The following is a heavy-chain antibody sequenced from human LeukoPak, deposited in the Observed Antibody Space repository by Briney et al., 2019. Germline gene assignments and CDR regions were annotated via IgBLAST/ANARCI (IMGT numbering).Heavy chain of an antibody. CDR2: INPNSGGT. D-gene: IGHD3-22*01. Sequence: GASVTVSRKASGYTFTGYYMHWVRQAPGQGLDWMGRINPNSGGTNYAQKVQGRVTMTRNTSISTDYMELSRLRSDDTAVYYCARGVLVYYDSSGYHPPFDYWGQGTLVTVSS. CDR1: GYTFTGYY. CDR3: ARGVLVYYDSSGYHPPFDY. V-gene: IGHV1-2*06. J-gene: IGHJ4*02.